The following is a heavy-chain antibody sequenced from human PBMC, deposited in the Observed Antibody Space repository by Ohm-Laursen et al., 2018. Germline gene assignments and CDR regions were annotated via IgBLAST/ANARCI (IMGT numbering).Heavy chain of an antibody. CDR1: GGSISSYY. CDR2: IYYSGST. V-gene: IGHV4-59*01. D-gene: IGHD6-13*01. J-gene: IGHJ6*02. Sequence: GTLSLTCTVSGGSISSYYWSWIRQPPGKGLEWIGYIYYSGSTNYNPSLKSRVTISVDTSKNQFSLKLSSVTAADTAVYYCAREGYSSSWYYYYGMDVWGQGTTVTVSS. CDR3: AREGYSSSWYYYYGMDV.